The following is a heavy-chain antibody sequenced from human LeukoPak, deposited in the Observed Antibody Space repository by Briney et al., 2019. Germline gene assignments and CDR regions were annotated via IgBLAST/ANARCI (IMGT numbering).Heavy chain of an antibody. CDR2: IYHSGST. CDR1: GYSISSGYY. CDR3: ARIGYSSALNNIDNYYYYGMDV. D-gene: IGHD6-25*01. J-gene: IGHJ6*04. Sequence: SETLSLTCAVSGYSISSGYYWGWIRQPPGKGLGWIGSIYHSGSTYYNPSLKSRVTISVDTSKDQFSLKLSSVTAADTAVYYCARIGYSSALNNIDNYYYYGMDVWGKGTTVTVSS. V-gene: IGHV4-38-2*01.